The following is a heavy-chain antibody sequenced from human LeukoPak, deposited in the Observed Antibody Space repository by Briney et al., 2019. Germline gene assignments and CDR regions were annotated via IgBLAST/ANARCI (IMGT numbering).Heavy chain of an antibody. CDR2: ISGSGGNT. V-gene: IGHV3-23*01. Sequence: PGGSLRLSCAASGFTFSSYAMSWVRQAPGKGLEWVSAISGSGGNTFYADSVKGRFTISRDNSKNTLYLQMNSLRAEDTAVYYCARDYYGSGSYLGWGQGTLVTVSS. CDR1: GFTFSSYA. CDR3: ARDYYGSGSYLG. J-gene: IGHJ4*02. D-gene: IGHD3-10*01.